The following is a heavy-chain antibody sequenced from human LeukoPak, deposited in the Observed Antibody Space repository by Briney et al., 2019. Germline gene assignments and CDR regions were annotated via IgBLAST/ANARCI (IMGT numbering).Heavy chain of an antibody. V-gene: IGHV3-23*01. D-gene: IGHD5-12*01. Sequence: PGGSLRLSCAASGFTFTTNAMSWVRQAPGKGLEWVSAISGRTGGTYYAASVKGRFTISRDNSKSTLYLQMDSLRAEDTAVYYCAKCGNSGCHLIDYWGQGTLVTVSS. CDR2: ISGRTGGT. CDR1: GFTFTTNA. CDR3: AKCGNSGCHLIDY. J-gene: IGHJ4*02.